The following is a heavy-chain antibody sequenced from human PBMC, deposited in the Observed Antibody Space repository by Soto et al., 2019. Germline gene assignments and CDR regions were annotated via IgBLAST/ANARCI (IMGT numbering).Heavy chain of an antibody. D-gene: IGHD2-8*01. V-gene: IGHV3-30*18. CDR1: GFTFSSYG. CDR3: AKDAELIVFYFDY. Sequence: PGGSLRLSCAASGFTFSSYGMHWVRQAPGKGLEWVAVISYDGSNKYYADSVKGRFTISRDNSKNTLYLQLNSLRAEDTAVYYCAKDAELIVFYFDYWGQGT. J-gene: IGHJ4*02. CDR2: ISYDGSNK.